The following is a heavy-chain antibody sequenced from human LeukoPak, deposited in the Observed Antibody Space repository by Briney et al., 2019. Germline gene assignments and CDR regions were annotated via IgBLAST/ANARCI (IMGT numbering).Heavy chain of an antibody. Sequence: ASVKVSCKASGYTFTGYYMHWVRQAPGQGLEWMGWINPNSGGTNYAQKFQGRVTMTRDTSISTAYMELSRLRSDDTAVYYCARVPWNYYDSSGYYVDYYYMDVWGKGTTVTVSS. CDR2: INPNSGGT. J-gene: IGHJ6*03. CDR1: GYTFTGYY. D-gene: IGHD3-22*01. V-gene: IGHV1-2*02. CDR3: ARVPWNYYDSSGYYVDYYYMDV.